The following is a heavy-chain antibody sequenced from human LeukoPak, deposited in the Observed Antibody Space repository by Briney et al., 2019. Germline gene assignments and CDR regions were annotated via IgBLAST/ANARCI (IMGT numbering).Heavy chain of an antibody. CDR2: INSDGSST. Sequence: GGSLRLSCAASGFTFSSYWMHWVRQAPGKGLVWVSRINSDGSSTSYADSVKGLFTISRDNAKNTLYLQMNSLRAEDTAVYYCAMGPYYYDSNGYYYWGQGTLVTVSS. J-gene: IGHJ4*02. D-gene: IGHD3-22*01. CDR1: GFTFSSYW. V-gene: IGHV3-74*01. CDR3: AMGPYYYDSNGYYY.